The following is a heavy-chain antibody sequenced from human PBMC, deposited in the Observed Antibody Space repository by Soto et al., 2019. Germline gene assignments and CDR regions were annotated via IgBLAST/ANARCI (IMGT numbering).Heavy chain of an antibody. J-gene: IGHJ4*02. D-gene: IGHD2-2*01. Sequence: SVKVSCKASGGTFSSYAISWVRQAPGQGLEWMGGIIPIFGTANYAQKFQGRVTITADESTSTAYMELSSLRSEDTAVCYCARALVVPAASFDYWGQGTLVTVSS. CDR2: IIPIFGTA. CDR3: ARALVVPAASFDY. V-gene: IGHV1-69*13. CDR1: GGTFSSYA.